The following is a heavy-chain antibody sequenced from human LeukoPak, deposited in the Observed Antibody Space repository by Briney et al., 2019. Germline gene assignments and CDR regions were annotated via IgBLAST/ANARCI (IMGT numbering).Heavy chain of an antibody. CDR2: IYYSGST. CDR3: ARVTTVVTPWFDP. Sequence: SETLSLTCTVSGGSISSYYWSWIRQPPGKGLEWIGYIYYSGSTNYNPSLKSRVTISVDTSKSQFSLKLSSVTAADTAVYYCARVTTVVTPWFDPWGQGTLVTVSS. V-gene: IGHV4-59*01. D-gene: IGHD4-23*01. J-gene: IGHJ5*02. CDR1: GGSISSYY.